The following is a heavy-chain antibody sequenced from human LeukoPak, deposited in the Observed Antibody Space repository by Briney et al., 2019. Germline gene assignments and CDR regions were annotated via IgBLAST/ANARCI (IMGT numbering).Heavy chain of an antibody. V-gene: IGHV3-30-3*01. J-gene: IGHJ4*02. CDR3: ARDQHYDSNGYSYFDY. CDR2: ISYGGSNK. CDR1: GFTFSSYA. D-gene: IGHD3-22*01. Sequence: GRSLRLSCAASGFTFSSYAMHWVRQAPGKGLEWVAVISYGGSNKYYADSVKGRFTISRDNFKNTMYLQMNSLRAEDTAVYYCARDQHYDSNGYSYFDYWGQGTLVTVSS.